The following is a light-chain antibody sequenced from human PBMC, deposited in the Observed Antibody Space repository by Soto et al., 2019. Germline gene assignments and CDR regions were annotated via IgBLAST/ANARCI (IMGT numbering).Light chain of an antibody. CDR1: QRLLHSNGNTF. CDR2: LGS. V-gene: IGKV2-28*01. CDR3: MQALQTPYT. Sequence: EIVMTQSPPSLTVTPGEPASISCRSSQRLLHSNGNTFLDWYVQKPGQSPQLQTYLGSNRASGVPDRVIGSEAGTDFTLQISRVDAEDVGVYYCMQALQTPYTFGQGTKLEIK. J-gene: IGKJ2*01.